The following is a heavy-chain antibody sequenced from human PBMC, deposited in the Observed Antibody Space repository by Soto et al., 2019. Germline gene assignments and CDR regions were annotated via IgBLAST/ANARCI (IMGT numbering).Heavy chain of an antibody. CDR2: IKHDGSVQ. D-gene: IGHD4-4*01. V-gene: IGHV3-7*03. CDR3: ARAPYSNAWCRFDL. Sequence: GGSLRLSCEAPGFTFSGYWMSWVRQAPGKGLEWVADIKHDGSVQYYVDSVKGRLTISRDNAKKQLYLQMNGLRAEDTALYYCARAPYSNAWCRFDLWGQGTLVTVSS. J-gene: IGHJ4*02. CDR1: GFTFSGYW.